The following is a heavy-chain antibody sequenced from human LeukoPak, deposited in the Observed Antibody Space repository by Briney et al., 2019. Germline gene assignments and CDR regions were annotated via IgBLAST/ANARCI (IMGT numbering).Heavy chain of an antibody. Sequence: GGSLRLSCAASGFTFSNYGMHWVRQAPGKGLEWVAVIWSDGSNKYYADSVRGRFTISRDNSKNTLYLQMNRLRAEDTAVYYCARVTMVAAASYNWFVPWGQGTLVTVSS. J-gene: IGHJ5*02. CDR2: IWSDGSNK. D-gene: IGHD2-15*01. CDR1: GFTFSNYG. CDR3: ARVTMVAAASYNWFVP. V-gene: IGHV3-33*01.